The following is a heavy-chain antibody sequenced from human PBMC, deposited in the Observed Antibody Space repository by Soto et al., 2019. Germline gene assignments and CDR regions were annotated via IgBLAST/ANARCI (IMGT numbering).Heavy chain of an antibody. D-gene: IGHD2-15*01. CDR2: MFYSGLT. V-gene: IGHV4-39*01. J-gene: IGHJ6*02. CDR1: GYSVSSSDYY. Sequence: SETLSLTCSVSGYSVSSSDYYWAWIRQPPGKGLEWIGSMFYSGLTYYNPSLKSRVTLSVDTSKNHFSVRLNSATAADTAVYYCAPLTVSLSGPYGIHVWGQGTTVTVS. CDR3: APLTVSLSGPYGIHV.